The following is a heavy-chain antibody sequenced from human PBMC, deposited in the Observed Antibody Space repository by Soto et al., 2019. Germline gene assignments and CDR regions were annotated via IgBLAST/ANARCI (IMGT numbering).Heavy chain of an antibody. D-gene: IGHD2-21*02. CDR2: INGKGDTT. J-gene: IGHJ4*02. Sequence: TGGSLRLSCVASGFTFNNYAMAWVRQAPGKGLEWLSCINGKGDTTHYADSAKGRFTISRDNSKNTLYLQLNNLRAEDTAVYYCAKDQNMVTVFDYWGQGTLVTAPQ. V-gene: IGHV3-23*01. CDR3: AKDQNMVTVFDY. CDR1: GFTFNNYA.